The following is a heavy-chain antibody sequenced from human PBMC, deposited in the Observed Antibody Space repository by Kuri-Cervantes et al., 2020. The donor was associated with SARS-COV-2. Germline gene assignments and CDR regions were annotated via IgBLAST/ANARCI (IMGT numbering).Heavy chain of an antibody. Sequence: GGSLRLSCAASGFTFSDYYMSWIRQAPGKGLEWVSSISGSSTIDYADSVKGRFTISRDNAKNSLYLQMNSLRDEDTAVYYCAREVGGIKAYYFDYWGQGNLVTVSS. CDR1: GFTFSDYY. CDR3: AREVGGIKAYYFDY. V-gene: IGHV3-69-1*01. J-gene: IGHJ4*02. CDR2: ISGSSTI. D-gene: IGHD2-15*01.